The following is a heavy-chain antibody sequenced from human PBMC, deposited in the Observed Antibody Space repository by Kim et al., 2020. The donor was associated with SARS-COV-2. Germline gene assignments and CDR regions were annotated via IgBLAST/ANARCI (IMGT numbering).Heavy chain of an antibody. D-gene: IGHD1-20*01. CDR1: GGSISSYY. CDR2: IYYSGST. V-gene: IGHV4-59*08. J-gene: IGHJ3*02. CDR3: ARLPGITTPRAIDT. Sequence: SETLSLTCTVSGGSISSYYWSWIRQPPGKGLEWIGYIYYSGSTNYNPSLKSRLTISVDTSKNHSSLKQSSVTAADTAVYYCARLPGITTPRAIDTCGQGT.